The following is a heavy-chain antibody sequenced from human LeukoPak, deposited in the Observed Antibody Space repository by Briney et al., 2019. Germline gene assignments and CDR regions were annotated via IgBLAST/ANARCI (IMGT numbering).Heavy chain of an antibody. CDR1: GDSVSSNSAT. D-gene: IGHD2-15*01. CDR3: ARDTGAAISTFDI. V-gene: IGHV6-1*01. J-gene: IGHJ3*02. Sequence: SQTPSLTCAISGDSVSSNSATWNWLRHSPSRGLEWLGRTFYRSKWYNDYAVSVKGRVSVNPDTSKNQFSLQLNSVTPEDTAVYYCARDTGAAISTFDIWGQGTMVTVSS. CDR2: TFYRSKWYN.